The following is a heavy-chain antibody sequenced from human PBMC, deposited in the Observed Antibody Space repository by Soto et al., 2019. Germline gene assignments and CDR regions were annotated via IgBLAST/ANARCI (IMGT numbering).Heavy chain of an antibody. CDR1: GDSVSSNSAA. CDR3: ARVNDRRDSRTFRRERLNWFDP. D-gene: IGHD6-13*01. Sequence: SQTLSLTCAISGDSVSSNSAAWNWTRQSPSRGLEWLGRTYYRSKWYNDYAVSVKSRITINPDTSKNQFSLQLNSVTPEDTAVYYCARVNDRRDSRTFRRERLNWFDPWGQGTLVTVSS. V-gene: IGHV6-1*01. CDR2: TYYRSKWYN. J-gene: IGHJ5*02.